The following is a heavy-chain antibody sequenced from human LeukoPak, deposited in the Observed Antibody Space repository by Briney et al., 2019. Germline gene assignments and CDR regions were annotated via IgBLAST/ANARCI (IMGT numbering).Heavy chain of an antibody. V-gene: IGHV6-1*01. D-gene: IGHD3-22*01. CDR3: ARDVGAYYYESSGYSEGIFDY. Sequence: PSQTLSLTCAISGDSVSSNSAAWNWIRQSPSRGLEWLGRTYYRSKWYNDYAVSVKSRITINPDTSKNQFSLRLNSVTPEDTAVYYCARDVGAYYYESSGYSEGIFDYWGQGTLVTVSS. CDR1: GDSVSSNSAA. CDR2: TYYRSKWYN. J-gene: IGHJ4*02.